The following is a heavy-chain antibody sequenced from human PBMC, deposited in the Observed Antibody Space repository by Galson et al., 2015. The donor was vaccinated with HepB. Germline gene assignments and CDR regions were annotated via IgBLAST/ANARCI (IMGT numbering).Heavy chain of an antibody. V-gene: IGHV3-33*01. Sequence: SLRLSCAASGFTSSTYGMHWVRQAPGKGLEWVAVIWSDGINKFYSDSVRGRFTISRDSPRNMLFLQMNSLSAEDTAVYYCVRERGPFDGFDIWGQGTMVTVSS. CDR3: VRERGPFDGFDI. D-gene: IGHD3-10*01. CDR1: GFTSSTYG. J-gene: IGHJ3*02. CDR2: IWSDGINK.